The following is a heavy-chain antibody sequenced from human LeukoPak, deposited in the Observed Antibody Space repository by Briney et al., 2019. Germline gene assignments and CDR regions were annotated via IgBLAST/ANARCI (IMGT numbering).Heavy chain of an antibody. J-gene: IGHJ6*02. CDR3: ARSRVDIVVVPAAIQTLYYYYGMDV. Sequence: ASVKVSCKASGYTFTSYAMNWVRQAPGQGLEWMGWINTNTGNPTYAQGFTGRFVFSLDTSVSTAYLQINSLKAEDTAVYYCARSRVDIVVVPAAIQTLYYYYGMDVWGQGTTVTVSS. D-gene: IGHD2-2*02. CDR2: INTNTGNP. CDR1: GYTFTSYA. V-gene: IGHV7-4-1*02.